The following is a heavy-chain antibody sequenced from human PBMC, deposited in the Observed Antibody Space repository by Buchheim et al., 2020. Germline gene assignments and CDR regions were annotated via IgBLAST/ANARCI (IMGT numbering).Heavy chain of an antibody. D-gene: IGHD6-19*01. Sequence: QVQLQQSGPGLVKPSETLSLTCTVSGGSISSYYWSWIRQPPGKGLEWIGYISNSGSTNYNPSLKSRVTISVDASKQHFSLKLSSVTAADTAVYYCARGGDAVAGHFDDWGQGTL. J-gene: IGHJ4*02. V-gene: IGHV4-59*01. CDR3: ARGGDAVAGHFDD. CDR2: ISNSGST. CDR1: GGSISSYY.